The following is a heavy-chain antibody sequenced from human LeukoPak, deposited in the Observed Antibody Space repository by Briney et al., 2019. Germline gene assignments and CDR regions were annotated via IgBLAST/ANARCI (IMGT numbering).Heavy chain of an antibody. D-gene: IGHD3-10*01. V-gene: IGHV3-30*01. CDR3: AKDGLGEWGGGYYYYMDV. CDR2: GSHK. Sequence: GSHKYYADSVKGRFTISRDNSKNTLYLQMNSLRAEDTAVYYCAKDGLGEWGGGYYYYMDVWGKGTTVTVSS. J-gene: IGHJ6*03.